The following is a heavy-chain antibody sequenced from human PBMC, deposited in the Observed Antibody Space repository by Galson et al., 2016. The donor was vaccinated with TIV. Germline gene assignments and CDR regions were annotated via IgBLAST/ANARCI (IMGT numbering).Heavy chain of an antibody. CDR3: VRGMQLRPY. D-gene: IGHD6-13*01. V-gene: IGHV3-21*01. CDR2: ISRSSTSI. J-gene: IGHJ4*02. CDR1: GFTFSSYS. Sequence: SLRLSCAASGFTFSSYSMNWVRQAPGKGLEWVSSISRSSTSIYYADSVKGRFTTTRDNAKNSLYLQMNSLRAEDTAVYYCVRGMQLRPYWGQGTLVTVSS.